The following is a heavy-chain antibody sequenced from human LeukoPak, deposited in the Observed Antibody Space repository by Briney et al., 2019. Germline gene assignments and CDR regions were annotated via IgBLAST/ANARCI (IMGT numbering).Heavy chain of an antibody. CDR3: ARVVDYGDYGGFDF. D-gene: IGHD4-17*01. CDR2: IRYDGSQS. V-gene: IGHV3-30*02. CDR1: EFSFSTYG. Sequence: GGSLRLSCTASEFSFSTYGMHRVRQAPGKGLEWVAFIRYDGSQSYYADSLKGRFTISRDNSKNTLFLQMNRMRAEDTAVYYCARVVDYGDYGGFDFWGQGTQVTVSS. J-gene: IGHJ4*02.